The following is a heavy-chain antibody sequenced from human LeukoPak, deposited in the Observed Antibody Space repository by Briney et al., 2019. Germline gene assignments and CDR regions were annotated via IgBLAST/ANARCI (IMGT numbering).Heavy chain of an antibody. CDR3: ARDAPLLWFGELFRGSRSDFDY. CDR2: ISWNIGSI. Sequence: GGSLRLSCAASGFTFDDYAMHWVRQAPGQGLEGVSGISWNIGSIGYADSVKGRFTISRDNAKNTLYLQMNSLRAEDTSVYYCARDAPLLWFGELFRGSRSDFDYWGQGTLVTVSS. V-gene: IGHV3-9*01. D-gene: IGHD3-10*01. J-gene: IGHJ4*02. CDR1: GFTFDDYA.